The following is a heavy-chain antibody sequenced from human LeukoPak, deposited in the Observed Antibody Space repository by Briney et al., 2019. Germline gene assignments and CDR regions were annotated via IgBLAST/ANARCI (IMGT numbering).Heavy chain of an antibody. Sequence: SETLSLTCTVSGGSISSGDYYWSWIRQPPGKGLEWIGYIYYSGSTYYNPSLKSRVTISLDTSKNQFSLKLSSVTAADTAVYYCALSQWLARNWFDPWGQGTLVTVSS. CDR3: ALSQWLARNWFDP. J-gene: IGHJ5*02. D-gene: IGHD6-19*01. CDR1: GGSISSGDYY. CDR2: IYYSGST. V-gene: IGHV4-30-4*01.